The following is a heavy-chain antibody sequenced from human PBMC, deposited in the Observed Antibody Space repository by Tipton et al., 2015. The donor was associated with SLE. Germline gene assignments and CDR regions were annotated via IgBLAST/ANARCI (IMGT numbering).Heavy chain of an antibody. CDR1: GFTVSSNY. Sequence: SLRLSCAASGFTVSSNYMSWVRQAPGKGLEWVSVIYSGGSTYYADSVKGRFTISRDNSKNTLYLQMNSLRAEDTAVYYCATDITATYRFDYWGQGTLVTVSS. J-gene: IGHJ4*02. D-gene: IGHD1-20*01. CDR3: ATDITATYRFDY. CDR2: IYSGGST. V-gene: IGHV3-53*05.